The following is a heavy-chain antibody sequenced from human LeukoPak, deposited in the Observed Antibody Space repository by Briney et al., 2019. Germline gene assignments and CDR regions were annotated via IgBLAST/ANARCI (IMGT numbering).Heavy chain of an antibody. J-gene: IGHJ4*02. Sequence: GGSLRLSCGASGFTFSSYALSWVRQAPGKGLEWVSTINGNGGTKYYADSVKGRFTISRDNSRHTLSLQMNSLRAEDTAVYYCAKDISSSWCFDYWGQGTLVTVSS. CDR1: GFTFSSYA. CDR2: INGNGGTK. D-gene: IGHD6-13*01. CDR3: AKDISSSWCFDY. V-gene: IGHV3-23*01.